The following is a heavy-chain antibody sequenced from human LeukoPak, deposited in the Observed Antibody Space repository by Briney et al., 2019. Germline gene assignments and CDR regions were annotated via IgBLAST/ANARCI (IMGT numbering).Heavy chain of an antibody. Sequence: GASVKVSCKASGYTFTSYYMYWVRQAPGQGLEWMGIINPSGGSTSYAQKFQGRVTMTRDTSTSTVYMELSSLRSEDTAVYYCARDSSVARSSGWYPIDYWGQGTLVTVSS. J-gene: IGHJ4*02. CDR2: INPSGGST. D-gene: IGHD6-19*01. CDR3: ARDSSVARSSGWYPIDY. V-gene: IGHV1-46*01. CDR1: GYTFTSYY.